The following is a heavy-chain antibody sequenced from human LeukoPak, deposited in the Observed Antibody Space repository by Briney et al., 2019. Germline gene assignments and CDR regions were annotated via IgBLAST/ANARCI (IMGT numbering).Heavy chain of an antibody. Sequence: GGSLRLSCAASGFTFSSYEMNWVRQAPGKGPEWVAHINSADNVEYYTDSVRGRFTMSRDNAKDLLYLQMNSLRDEGTAVYYCARDTVNGPFVISLDLWGQGVLVTVSS. D-gene: IGHD2-8*01. V-gene: IGHV3-48*03. CDR3: ARDTVNGPFVISLDL. CDR1: GFTFSSYE. J-gene: IGHJ5*02. CDR2: INSADNVE.